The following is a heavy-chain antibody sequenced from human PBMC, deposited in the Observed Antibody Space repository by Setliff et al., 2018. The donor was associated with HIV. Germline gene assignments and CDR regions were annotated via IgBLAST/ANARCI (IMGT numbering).Heavy chain of an antibody. Sequence: ASVKVSCKSSGYTFTDYFMHWVRQAPGQGLEWMGWISPDNGNRRILRRFQGRVTMTRDTSINTAYMELSGLTSDDTAIYYCARDMFEIWERSLAKGDEFDPWGQGSLVTVSS. CDR3: ARDMFEIWERSLAKGDEFDP. J-gene: IGHJ5*02. CDR1: GYTFTDYF. V-gene: IGHV1-2*02. CDR2: ISPDNGNR. D-gene: IGHD3-10*02.